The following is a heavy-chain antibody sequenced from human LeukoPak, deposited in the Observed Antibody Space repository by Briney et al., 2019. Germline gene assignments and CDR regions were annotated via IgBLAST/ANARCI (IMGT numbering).Heavy chain of an antibody. CDR3: ARGHRGVMFYYYYYGMDV. CDR2: ISWNSGSI. V-gene: IGHV3-9*01. J-gene: IGHJ6*02. D-gene: IGHD3-10*01. Sequence: PGGSLRLSCAASGFTFSSYAMSWVRQAPGKGLEWVSGISWNSGSIGYADSVKGRFTISRDNAKNSLYLQMNGLRAEDTALYYCARGHRGVMFYYYYYGMDVWGQGTTVTVSS. CDR1: GFTFSSYA.